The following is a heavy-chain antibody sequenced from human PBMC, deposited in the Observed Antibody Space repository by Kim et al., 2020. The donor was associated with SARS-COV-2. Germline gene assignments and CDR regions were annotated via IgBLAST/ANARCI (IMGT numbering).Heavy chain of an antibody. D-gene: IGHD1-26*01. CDR3: ASLPGMWEPPFFDY. Sequence: NPSLKSRVTISVDTSKNQFSLKLSSVTAADTAVYYCASLPGMWEPPFFDYWGQGTLVTVSS. J-gene: IGHJ4*02. V-gene: IGHV4-31*02.